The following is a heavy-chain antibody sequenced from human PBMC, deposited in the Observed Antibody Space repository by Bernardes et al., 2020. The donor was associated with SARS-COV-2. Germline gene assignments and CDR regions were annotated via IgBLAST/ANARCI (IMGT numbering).Heavy chain of an antibody. J-gene: IGHJ4*02. CDR3: ASHSYSSTWYSDY. CDR2: INPNSGDT. CDR1: GYTFSDYY. Sequence: ASLKDSCKASGYTFSDYYMHWVRQAPGQGLEWMGWINPNSGDTKYAQKFQGRVTMTRDTSISTAYMELTRLTSDDRAVYYCASHSYSSTWYSDYWGQGTLVTVSS. V-gene: IGHV1-2*02. D-gene: IGHD6-13*01.